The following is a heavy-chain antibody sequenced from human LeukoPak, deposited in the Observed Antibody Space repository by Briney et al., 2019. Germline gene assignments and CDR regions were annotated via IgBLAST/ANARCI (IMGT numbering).Heavy chain of an antibody. CDR3: ARDGAVAGYFDY. CDR2: IIPIFGTA. J-gene: IGHJ4*02. V-gene: IGHV1-69*01. CDR1: GGTFSSYA. D-gene: IGHD6-19*01. Sequence: SVKVSCKASGGTFSSYAISWVRQAPGQGLEWMGGIIPIFGTANYAQKFQGRVTITAGESTSTAYMELSSLRSEDTAVCYCARDGAVAGYFDYWGQGTLVTVSS.